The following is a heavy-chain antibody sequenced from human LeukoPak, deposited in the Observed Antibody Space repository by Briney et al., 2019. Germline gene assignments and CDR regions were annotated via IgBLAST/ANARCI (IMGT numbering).Heavy chain of an antibody. CDR1: GGSIGTYY. Sequence: SETLSLTCTVSGGSIGTYYWSWVRQSPGTGLEWIGYIYVTGTRYNPYLQSRVTISVDRSRDQFFLKMTSVTAADTAVYYCARHIGGGIEDMDVWGRGTKVTVSS. V-gene: IGHV4-59*08. CDR2: IYVTGT. J-gene: IGHJ6*03. D-gene: IGHD3-16*02. CDR3: ARHIGGGIEDMDV.